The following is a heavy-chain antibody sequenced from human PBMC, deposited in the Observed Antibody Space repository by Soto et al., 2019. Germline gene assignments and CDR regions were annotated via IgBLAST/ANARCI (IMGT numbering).Heavy chain of an antibody. Sequence: SETLSLTCTVSGGSISSSSYYWGWIRQPPGRGLEWIGSIYYSGSTFYNPSLKSRVTISVDTSKNQFSLKLSSVTAADTAVYYCATFYGDYGSYWGQGTLVTASS. CDR2: IYYSGST. CDR3: ATFYGDYGSY. V-gene: IGHV4-39*01. CDR1: GGSISSSSYY. D-gene: IGHD4-17*01. J-gene: IGHJ4*02.